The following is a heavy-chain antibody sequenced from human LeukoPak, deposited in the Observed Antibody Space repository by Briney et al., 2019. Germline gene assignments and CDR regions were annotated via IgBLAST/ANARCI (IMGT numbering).Heavy chain of an antibody. CDR3: AKGIYSSGWSYFDY. V-gene: IGHV3-23*01. CDR1: GFTFSNSA. Sequence: GGSLRLSCAASGFTFSNSAMSWVRQAPGKGLEWVSTLSGSGITTYYADSVKGRFTIFRDNSKNTLYLQMNSLRAEDTAVYYCAKGIYSSGWSYFDYWGHGTLVTVSS. D-gene: IGHD6-19*01. J-gene: IGHJ4*01. CDR2: LSGSGITT.